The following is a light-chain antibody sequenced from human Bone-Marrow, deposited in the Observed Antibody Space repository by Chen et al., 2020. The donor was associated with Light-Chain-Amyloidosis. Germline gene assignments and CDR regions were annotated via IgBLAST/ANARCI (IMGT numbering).Light chain of an antibody. CDR2: DDS. CDR3: QVWDRSSDRPV. J-gene: IGLJ3*02. Sequence: SYVLTQPSSVSVAPGQTATIACGGHNIGSTSVHWYQQTPGQAPLLGVYDDSDRPSGIPERLSGSNSGNTATLTISRVEAGDEADYYCQVWDRSSDRPVFGGGTKLTVL. CDR1: NIGSTS. V-gene: IGLV3-21*02.